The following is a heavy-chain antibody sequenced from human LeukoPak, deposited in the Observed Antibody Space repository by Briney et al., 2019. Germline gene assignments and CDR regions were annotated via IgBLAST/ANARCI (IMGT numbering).Heavy chain of an antibody. D-gene: IGHD1-26*01. Sequence: GGSLRLSCAASGFTFSTYWMSWVRQAPGKGLEWVANINHDGSDKYYVDSVKGRFTISRDNAKNSLYLQMNSLRAEDTAVYYCARGMYSGSYYGVNYWGQGTLVTVSS. J-gene: IGHJ4*02. V-gene: IGHV3-7*04. CDR2: INHDGSDK. CDR1: GFTFSTYW. CDR3: ARGMYSGSYYGVNY.